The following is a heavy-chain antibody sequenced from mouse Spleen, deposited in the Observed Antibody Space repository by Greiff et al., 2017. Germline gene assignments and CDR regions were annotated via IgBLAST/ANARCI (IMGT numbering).Heavy chain of an antibody. CDR2: ISYDGNN. V-gene: IGHV3-6*01. D-gene: IGHD1-1*01. CDR1: GYSITSGYY. J-gene: IGHJ1*03. CDR3: GRGYGSSDGYLDV. Sequence: EVQLQQSGPGLVTPSQSLSLTCSVTGYSITSGYYWNWIRQFPGNKLEWMGYISYDGNNEYNPSLKNRISITRDTSKNQFFLKMNSVTTEDTATYYCGRGYGSSDGYLDVWGTGTTVTVSS.